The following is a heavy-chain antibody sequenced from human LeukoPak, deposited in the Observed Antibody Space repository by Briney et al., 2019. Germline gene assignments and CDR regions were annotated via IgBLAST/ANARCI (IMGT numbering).Heavy chain of an antibody. Sequence: ASAKVSCKASGYTFTGYYMHWVRQAPGQGLEWMGWISVYSGDTNYAQKFQGRVTMTTDTSTSTAYMELRSLRSDDTAVYYCARDSLHSYSFLWGQGTLVTVSS. CDR1: GYTFTGYY. CDR3: ARDSLHSYSFL. CDR2: ISVYSGDT. V-gene: IGHV1-18*04. J-gene: IGHJ4*02. D-gene: IGHD5-18*01.